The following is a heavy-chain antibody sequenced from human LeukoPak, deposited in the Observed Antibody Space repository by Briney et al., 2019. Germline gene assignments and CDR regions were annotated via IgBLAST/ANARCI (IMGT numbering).Heavy chain of an antibody. CDR3: ARTGGYQLLSLNFDF. CDR2: ISSSSSYI. CDR1: GFTFSGYT. Sequence: GGSLRLSCAASGFTFSGYTMNWVRQAPGKGLEWVSSISSSSSYIFHADSVRGRFTISRDNAKYSLYLQMNSLRAEDTAMYYCARTGGYQLLSLNFDFWGQGSLVTVSS. J-gene: IGHJ4*02. V-gene: IGHV3-21*01. D-gene: IGHD2-2*01.